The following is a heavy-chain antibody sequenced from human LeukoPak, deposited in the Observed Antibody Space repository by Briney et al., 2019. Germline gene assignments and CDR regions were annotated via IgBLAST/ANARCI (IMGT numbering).Heavy chain of an antibody. D-gene: IGHD1-1*01. CDR2: INYSGST. V-gene: IGHV4-39*01. CDR3: ARHRTRLNWFDP. J-gene: IGHJ5*02. Sequence: SETLSLTCTVSGGSISSSSYYWGWIRQPPGKGLEWIGSINYSGSTYYNPSLKSRVTIFVDTSKNQFSLKPRSVTAADTAVYYCARHRTRLNWFDPWRQGTLVTVSS. CDR1: GGSISSSSYY.